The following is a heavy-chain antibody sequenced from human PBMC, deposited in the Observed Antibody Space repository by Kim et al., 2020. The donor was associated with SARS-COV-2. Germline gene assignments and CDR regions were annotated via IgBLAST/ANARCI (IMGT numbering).Heavy chain of an antibody. J-gene: IGHJ6*02. V-gene: IGHV3-11*06. D-gene: IGHD6-6*01. Sequence: GRSTISRDNAKNSLYLQMNSLRAEDTAVYYCARVHSSSSWTHYYYYGMDVWGQGTTVTVSS. CDR3: ARVHSSSSWTHYYYYGMDV.